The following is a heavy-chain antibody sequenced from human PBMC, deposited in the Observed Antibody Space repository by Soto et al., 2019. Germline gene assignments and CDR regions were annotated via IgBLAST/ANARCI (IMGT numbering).Heavy chain of an antibody. Sequence: ASVKVSCKGSGYAFTTYGITWVRQAPGQGLEWMGWISAHNGNTNYAQKLQGRVTVTRDTSTSTAYMELRSLRSDDTAVYYCARGRYGDFWGQGALVTVSS. V-gene: IGHV1-18*01. D-gene: IGHD1-1*01. CDR3: ARGRYGDF. CDR2: ISAHNGNT. CDR1: GYAFTTYG. J-gene: IGHJ4*02.